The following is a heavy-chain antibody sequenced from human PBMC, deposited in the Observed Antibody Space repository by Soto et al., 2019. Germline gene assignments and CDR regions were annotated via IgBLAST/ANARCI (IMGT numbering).Heavy chain of an antibody. Sequence: QVQLQESGPGLVKPSETLSLTCTVSGGSISSYYWSWIRQPPGKGLEWIGYIYYSGSTNYNPSLTSRVTISVDTSKNQFSLKLSSVTAADTAVYYCAREHSSGWYGYFDYWGQGTLVTVSS. CDR1: GGSISSYY. V-gene: IGHV4-59*01. J-gene: IGHJ4*02. CDR3: AREHSSGWYGYFDY. CDR2: IYYSGST. D-gene: IGHD6-19*01.